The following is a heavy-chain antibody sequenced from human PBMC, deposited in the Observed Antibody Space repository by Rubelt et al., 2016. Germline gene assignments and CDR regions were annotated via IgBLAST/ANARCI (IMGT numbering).Heavy chain of an antibody. CDR3: ARGDRSGSDHFDL. CDR1: GGSISSSSYY. J-gene: IGHJ2*01. V-gene: IGHV4-39*01. CDR2: IYYSGRT. Sequence: QQQLQESGPGLVKPLETLSLTCTVSGGSISSSSYYWGWIRQPPGKGLEWIGSIYYSGRTYYNPSLKSRVTIFVDTSKNQFSLKLSSVTAADTAVYYWARGDRSGSDHFDLWGRGTLVTVSS. D-gene: IGHD1-26*01.